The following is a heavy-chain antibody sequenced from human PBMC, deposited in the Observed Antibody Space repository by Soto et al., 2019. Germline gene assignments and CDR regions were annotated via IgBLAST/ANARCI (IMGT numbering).Heavy chain of an antibody. D-gene: IGHD3-3*01. CDR1: GYSFTSYW. V-gene: IGHV5-10-1*01. Sequence: PGESLKISCKGSGYSFTSYWISWVRQMPGKGLEWMGRIDPSDSYTNYSPSFQGHVTISADKSISTAYLQWSSLKASDTAMYYCARDQRYDFWSGYSDPYYYYGMDVWGQGTTVTV. J-gene: IGHJ6*02. CDR3: ARDQRYDFWSGYSDPYYYYGMDV. CDR2: IDPSDSYT.